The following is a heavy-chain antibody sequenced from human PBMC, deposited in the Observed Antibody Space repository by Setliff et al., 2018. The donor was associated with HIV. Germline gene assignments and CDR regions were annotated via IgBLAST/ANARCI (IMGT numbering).Heavy chain of an antibody. CDR2: IYHSGSA. CDR1: GYSISSGYY. CDR3: ARKGYCSSSGCPTPFDF. V-gene: IGHV4-38-2*01. D-gene: IGHD2-2*01. Sequence: SETLSLTCAVSGYSISSGYYWGWIRQPPGKGLEWIGSIYHSGSAYYNPSLKSRVTIALDTSKNQFSLKPTSMTAADTAVYYCARKGYCSSSGCPTPFDFWGQGTLVTVSS. J-gene: IGHJ4*02.